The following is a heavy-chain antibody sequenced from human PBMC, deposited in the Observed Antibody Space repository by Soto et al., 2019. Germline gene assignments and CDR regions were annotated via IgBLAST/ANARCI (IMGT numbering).Heavy chain of an antibody. Sequence: QVQLVQSGAEVKKPGASVKVSCKASGYTFTSYDINWVRQATGQGLEWMGWMNPNSGNTGYAQKFQGRGTMTRNTSISTAYMELSSLRSEDTAVYYCASIYCSGGSCYGPLGYWGQGTLVTVSS. CDR2: MNPNSGNT. D-gene: IGHD2-15*01. CDR1: GYTFTSYD. CDR3: ASIYCSGGSCYGPLGY. J-gene: IGHJ4*02. V-gene: IGHV1-8*01.